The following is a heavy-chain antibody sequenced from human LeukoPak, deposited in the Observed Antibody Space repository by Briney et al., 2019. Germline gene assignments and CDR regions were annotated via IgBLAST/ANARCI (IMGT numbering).Heavy chain of an antibody. CDR3: ARQVPAAMSFDY. D-gene: IGHD2-2*01. CDR1: GGSISSGDYY. CDR2: IYYSGST. V-gene: IGHV4-30-4*01. J-gene: IGHJ4*02. Sequence: SQTLSLTCTVSGGSISSGDYYWNWIRQPPGKGLEWIGYIYYSGSTYYNPSLRSRVTISVDTSKNQFSLKLSSVTAADTAVYYCARQVPAAMSFDYWGQGTLVTVSS.